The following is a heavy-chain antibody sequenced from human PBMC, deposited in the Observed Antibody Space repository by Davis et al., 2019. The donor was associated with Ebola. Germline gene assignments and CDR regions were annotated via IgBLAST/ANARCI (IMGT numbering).Heavy chain of an antibody. D-gene: IGHD2-15*01. CDR3: ARGYVVITAATSFLNWFDP. J-gene: IGHJ5*01. V-gene: IGHV4-39*01. CDR1: GASISSRSYY. Sequence: GSLRLSCTVSGASISSRSYYWGWIRQPPGKGLEWVGSFSYGDNTHYYNPSLRSRVTISVDTSRNQFSLKLSSATAADTAVYFCARGYVVITAATSFLNWFDPWGQGVLVTVSS. CDR2: FSYGDNT.